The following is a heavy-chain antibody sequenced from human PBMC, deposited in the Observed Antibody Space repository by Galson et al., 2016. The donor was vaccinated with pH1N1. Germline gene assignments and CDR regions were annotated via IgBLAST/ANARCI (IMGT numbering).Heavy chain of an antibody. Sequence: SVKVSCKASGYTFTDYDINWVRQGTGQGLEWMGWMNPNNDNTSYAQKFQGRVTMTRNTSISTAYMELSSLRSEDTAVYYCARGGYCSGGSSYDVFDYWGQGTLVTVS. J-gene: IGHJ4*02. CDR2: MNPNNDNT. D-gene: IGHD2-15*01. CDR3: ARGGYCSGGSSYDVFDY. CDR1: GYTFTDYD. V-gene: IGHV1-8*01.